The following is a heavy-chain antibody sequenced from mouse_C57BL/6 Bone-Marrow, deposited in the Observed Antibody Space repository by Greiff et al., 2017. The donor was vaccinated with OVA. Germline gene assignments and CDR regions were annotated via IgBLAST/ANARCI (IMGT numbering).Heavy chain of an antibody. CDR2: INPNNGGT. J-gene: IGHJ1*03. Sequence: VHVKQSGPELVKPGASVKMSCKASGYTFTDYNMHWVKQSHGKSLEWIGYINPNNGGTSYNQKFKGKATLTVNKSSSTAYMELRSLTSEDSAVYYCAEDWYFDVWGTGTTVTVSS. CDR3: AEDWYFDV. CDR1: GYTFTDYN. V-gene: IGHV1-22*01.